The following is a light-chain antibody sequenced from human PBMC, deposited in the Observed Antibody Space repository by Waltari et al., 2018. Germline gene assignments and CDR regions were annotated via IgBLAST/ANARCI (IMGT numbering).Light chain of an antibody. Sequence: DRVTITCRASQGINDFLAWYQQKPGKAPKLLIYAASTLQSGVPSRFSGSGSGTDFTLTISSLQPEDFATYYCQLLNSSQWTFGQGTKVEIK. CDR3: QLLNSSQWT. CDR2: AAS. J-gene: IGKJ1*01. V-gene: IGKV1-9*01. CDR1: QGINDF.